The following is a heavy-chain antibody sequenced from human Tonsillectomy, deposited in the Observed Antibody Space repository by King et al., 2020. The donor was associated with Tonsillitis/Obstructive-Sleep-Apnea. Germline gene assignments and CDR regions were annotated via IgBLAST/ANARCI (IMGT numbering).Heavy chain of an antibody. V-gene: IGHV4-59*08. CDR2: IYYSGST. CDR1: GGSISSYY. Sequence: VQLQESGPGLVKPSETLSLTCTVSGGSISSYYWSWIRQPPGKGLEWIGYIYYSGSTNYNPSLKSRVTISVDTSKNQFSLKLSSVTAAATAVYYCARRIHYVILTGYYLYYFDYWGQVILVTVSS. CDR3: ARRIHYVILTGYYLYYFDY. D-gene: IGHD3-9*01. J-gene: IGHJ4*02.